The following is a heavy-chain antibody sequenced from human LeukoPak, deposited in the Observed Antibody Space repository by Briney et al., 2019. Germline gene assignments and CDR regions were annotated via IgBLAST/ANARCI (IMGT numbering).Heavy chain of an antibody. D-gene: IGHD3-16*01. J-gene: IGHJ4*02. CDR2: LNRNGDIT. CDR3: ARKGVGGELGGFDY. Sequence: PGGSLRLSCAASGFTFDDYGMSWVRQAPGKGLEWVSGLNRNGDITGYADSVKGRFIISRDNAKNSLYLQMNSLRAEDTALYHCARKGVGGELGGFDYWGQGTLVTVSS. CDR1: GFTFDDYG. V-gene: IGHV3-20*01.